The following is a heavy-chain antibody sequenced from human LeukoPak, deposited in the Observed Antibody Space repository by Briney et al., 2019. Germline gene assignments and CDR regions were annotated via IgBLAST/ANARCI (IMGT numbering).Heavy chain of an antibody. D-gene: IGHD6-13*01. CDR1: GYTLTELS. CDR3: ASWIIAAAGTETDY. CDR2: FDPEDCET. V-gene: IGHV1-24*01. J-gene: IGHJ4*02. Sequence: ASVKVSCKVSGYTLTELSMHWVRQAPGKGLEWMGGFDPEDCETIYAQKFQGRVTMTEDTSTDTAYMELSSLRSEDTAVYYCASWIIAAAGTETDYWGQGTLVTVSS.